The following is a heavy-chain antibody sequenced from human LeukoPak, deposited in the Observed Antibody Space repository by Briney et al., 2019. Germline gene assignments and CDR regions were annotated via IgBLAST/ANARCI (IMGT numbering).Heavy chain of an antibody. CDR1: GFTFSNYG. Sequence: GGSLRLSCAASGFTFSNYGMSWVRQAPGKGLEWVSAISGSGGSTYYADSVKGRVTVSRDNSKSTLYLQMNRLRAEDTAVYYCAKSSYYDSSGYYREYYFDYWGQGTLVTVSS. CDR2: ISGSGGST. CDR3: AKSSYYDSSGYYREYYFDY. V-gene: IGHV3-23*01. J-gene: IGHJ4*02. D-gene: IGHD3-22*01.